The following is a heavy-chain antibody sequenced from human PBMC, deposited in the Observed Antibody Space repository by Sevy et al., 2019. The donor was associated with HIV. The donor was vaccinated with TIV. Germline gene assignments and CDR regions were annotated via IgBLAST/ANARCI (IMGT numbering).Heavy chain of an antibody. V-gene: IGHV5-51*01. Sequence: GESLKISCEGSGYSFTSHWIGWVRHMPGKGLEWMGIIYPDDSETRYSPSFQGQVTFSADQSISTAYLQWSSLKASDTAMYYCATSRSGYFDSSGYYIYWGQGTMVTVSS. D-gene: IGHD3-22*01. CDR1: GYSFTSHW. CDR3: ATSRSGYFDSSGYYIY. J-gene: IGHJ4*02. CDR2: IYPDDSET.